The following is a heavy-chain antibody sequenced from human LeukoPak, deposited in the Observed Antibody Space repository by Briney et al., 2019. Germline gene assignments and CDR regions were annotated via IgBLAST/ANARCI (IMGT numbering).Heavy chain of an antibody. J-gene: IGHJ4*02. Sequence: GGSLRLSCAASGFTFSNYSMNWVRQAPGKGLEWVSFISSSSCYMYYADSVKGRFTISRDNAKNSLYLQMNSLRAEDTAVYYCARDPGEIATIGFDYWGQGTLVTVSS. V-gene: IGHV3-21*01. CDR3: ARDPGEIATIGFDY. D-gene: IGHD5-24*01. CDR1: GFTFSNYS. CDR2: ISSSSCYM.